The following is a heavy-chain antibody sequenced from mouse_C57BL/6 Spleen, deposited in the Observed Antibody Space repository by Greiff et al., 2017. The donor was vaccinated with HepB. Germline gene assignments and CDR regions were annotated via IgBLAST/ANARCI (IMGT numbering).Heavy chain of an antibody. V-gene: IGHV1-18*01. CDR1: GYTFTDYN. D-gene: IGHD1-1*01. CDR3: ARKLDYYGSSYLDY. J-gene: IGHJ2*01. CDR2: INPNNGGT. Sequence: EVQLQQSGPELVKPGASVKIPCKASGYTFTDYNMDWVKQSHGKSLEWIGDINPNNGGTIYNQKFKGKATLTVDKSSSTAYMELRSLTSEDTAVYYWARKLDYYGSSYLDYWGQGTTLTVSS.